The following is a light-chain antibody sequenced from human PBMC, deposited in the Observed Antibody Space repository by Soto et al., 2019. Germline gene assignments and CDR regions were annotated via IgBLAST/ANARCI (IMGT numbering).Light chain of an antibody. Sequence: IQMTQSPSSLSASVGDRVTITCRASQAIRNDLGWYQQKPGKAPKVLINGASNLPIGFPSRFSGSGSGTEFTLTISSLQPEDFATYFCLQDFNYPRTFGQGTKVDIK. CDR3: LQDFNYPRT. CDR2: GAS. V-gene: IGKV1-6*02. J-gene: IGKJ1*01. CDR1: QAIRND.